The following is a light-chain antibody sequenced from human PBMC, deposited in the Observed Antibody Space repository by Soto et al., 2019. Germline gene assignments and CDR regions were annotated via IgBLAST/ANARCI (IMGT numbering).Light chain of an antibody. CDR2: SDN. CDR1: SSNIGTNT. Sequence: LTQPPSASGTPGQRVTISCSGSSSNIGTNTVIWCQQLPGAAPKLLIYSDNQRPSGVPDRFSGSKSGTSASLAISGLQSEDEADYYCAAWDVSLVVFGGGTKLTVL. J-gene: IGLJ2*01. CDR3: AAWDVSLVV. V-gene: IGLV1-44*01.